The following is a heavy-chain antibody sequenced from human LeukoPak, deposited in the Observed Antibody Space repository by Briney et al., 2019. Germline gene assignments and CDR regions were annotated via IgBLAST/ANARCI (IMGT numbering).Heavy chain of an antibody. CDR1: GGSISNYY. D-gene: IGHD1-14*01. CDR2: IYYSGST. V-gene: IGHV4-59*01. Sequence: PSETLSLTCTVSGGSISNYYWSWIRQPPGKGLEWIGYIYYSGSTNYNPSLKSRVTISVDTSKNQFSLKLSSVTAADTAVYYCARDNPPEAFDIWGQGTRATVSS. J-gene: IGHJ3*02. CDR3: ARDNPPEAFDI.